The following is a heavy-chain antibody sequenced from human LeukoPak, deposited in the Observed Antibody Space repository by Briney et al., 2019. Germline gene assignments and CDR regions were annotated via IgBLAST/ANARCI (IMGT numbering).Heavy chain of an antibody. Sequence: SETLSLTCTVSGGSISSGSYYWGWIRQPPGKGLEWIGSIYYSGSTYYNPSLKSRVTISVDTSKNQFSLKLSSVTAADTAVYYCARHRPNYGSGRRAFDIWGQGTMVTVSS. CDR2: IYYSGST. J-gene: IGHJ3*02. D-gene: IGHD3-10*01. V-gene: IGHV4-39*01. CDR3: ARHRPNYGSGRRAFDI. CDR1: GGSISSGSYY.